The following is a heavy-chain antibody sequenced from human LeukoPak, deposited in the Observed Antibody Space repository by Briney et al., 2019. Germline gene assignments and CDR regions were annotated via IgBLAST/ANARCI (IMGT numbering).Heavy chain of an antibody. D-gene: IGHD6-19*01. CDR3: ARDPSHIAVAADFDY. Sequence: SVKVSCKASGGTFSSYAISWVRQAPGQGLEWMGRIIPILGIANYAQKFQGRVTITADKSTSTAYMELSNLRSEDTAVYYCARDPSHIAVAADFDYWGQGTLVTVSS. CDR2: IIPILGIA. CDR1: GGTFSSYA. V-gene: IGHV1-69*04. J-gene: IGHJ4*02.